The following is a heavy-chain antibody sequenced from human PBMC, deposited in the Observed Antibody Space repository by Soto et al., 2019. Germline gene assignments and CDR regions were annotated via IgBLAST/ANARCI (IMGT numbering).Heavy chain of an antibody. V-gene: IGHV4-31*03. CDR2: IYHSGNT. D-gene: IGHD2-2*02. J-gene: IGHJ4*02. CDR3: ARARFQVLYGKPYFDS. CDR1: GGSITTGGSY. Sequence: SETLSLTCTVSGGSITTGGSYWSWIRQHPGKGLEWIGNIYHSGNTYYNPSLKSRLTISVDTSKNHFSLMVDSVTAADTAVYYCARARFQVLYGKPYFDSWGQGTLVTVSS.